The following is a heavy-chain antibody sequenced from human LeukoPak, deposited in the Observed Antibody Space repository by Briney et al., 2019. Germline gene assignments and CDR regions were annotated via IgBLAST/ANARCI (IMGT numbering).Heavy chain of an antibody. CDR2: ISAYNGNT. CDR1: GYTFTSYG. D-gene: IGHD3-10*01. J-gene: IGHJ5*02. CDR3: ARSPRGNWFDP. V-gene: IGHV1-18*01. Sequence: ASVKVSCKASGYTFTSYGISWVRQAPGQGLEWMGWISAYNGNTNYAQKLQGRVTMTTDTSTSTAYTELRSLRSDDTAVYYCARSPRGNWFDPWGQGTLVTVSS.